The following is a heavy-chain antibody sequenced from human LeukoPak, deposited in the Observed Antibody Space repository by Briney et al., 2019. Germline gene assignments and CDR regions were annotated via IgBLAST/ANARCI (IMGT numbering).Heavy chain of an antibody. D-gene: IGHD1-14*01. CDR1: GSSISSGDYY. V-gene: IGHV4-39*07. CDR3: ARGGTRGYYFDF. J-gene: IGHJ4*02. CDR2: IYYSGST. Sequence: SETLSLTCTVSGSSISSGDYYWNWIRQPAGEGLEWIATIYYSGSTYFNPSLKSRVTISVDTSKNQFSLNLSSVTAADTAVYYCARGGTRGYYFDFWGQGTLVTVSS.